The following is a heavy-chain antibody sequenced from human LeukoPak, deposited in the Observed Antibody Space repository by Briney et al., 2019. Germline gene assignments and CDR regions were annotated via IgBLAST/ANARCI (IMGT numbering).Heavy chain of an antibody. CDR1: GFTFSTYW. CDR2: ISSSSSYI. D-gene: IGHD4-17*01. V-gene: IGHV3-21*06. J-gene: IGHJ6*02. CDR3: AREGAHGDYGMDV. Sequence: PGGSLRLSCAASGFTFSTYWMHWVRQAPGKGLEWVSSISSSSSYIYYADSVNGRFTISRDNAKNSLFLQMNSLRAEDTAVYYCAREGAHGDYGMDVWGPGTTVTVSS.